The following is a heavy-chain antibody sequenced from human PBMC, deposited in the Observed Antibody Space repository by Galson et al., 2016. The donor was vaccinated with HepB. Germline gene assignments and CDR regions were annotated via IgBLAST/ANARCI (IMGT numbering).Heavy chain of an antibody. CDR2: IFYSGNT. CDR1: GGSISSSSYY. J-gene: IGHJ4*02. V-gene: IGHV4-39*01. Sequence: SETLSLTCTVSGGSISSSSYYWGWIRQPPGKGLEWIGSIFYSGNTYYNPSLKSRVTISVDTSKNQFSLKLRSVTAADTAVYYCARLDTWFDYWGQGTLVSVSS. CDR3: ARLDTWFDY.